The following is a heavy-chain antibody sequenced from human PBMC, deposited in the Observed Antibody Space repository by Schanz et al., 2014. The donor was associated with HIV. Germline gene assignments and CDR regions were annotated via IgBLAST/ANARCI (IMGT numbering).Heavy chain of an antibody. CDR2: IWNDGSNT. D-gene: IGHD3-22*01. CDR3: AKDRNHYDSRYRGKGNYYYYYGMDV. CDR1: GFTFSDYG. Sequence: QVQLVESGGGVVQPGRSLRLSCAASGFTFSDYGMHWVRQAPGKGLEWVAVIWNDGSNTFYADSVKGRFTISRDNSKNTLYLQMKSLRPEDTAVYYCAKDRNHYDSRYRGKGNYYYYYGMDVWGQGTTVTVSS. J-gene: IGHJ6*02. V-gene: IGHV3-33*06.